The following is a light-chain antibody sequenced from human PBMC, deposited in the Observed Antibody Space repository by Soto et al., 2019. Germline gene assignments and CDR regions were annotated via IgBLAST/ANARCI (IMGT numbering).Light chain of an antibody. CDR3: QSYDSSLRDYV. J-gene: IGLJ1*01. Sequence: QSALTQPPSVSGAPGQRVTISCTGSSSNIGAGYDVHWYQQLPGTAPKLLIYGNSNRPSGVPDRFSGSKSGTSASLAITGLQAEDEADYYCQSYDSSLRDYVFGTGTKLTVL. CDR1: SSNIGAGYD. CDR2: GNS. V-gene: IGLV1-40*01.